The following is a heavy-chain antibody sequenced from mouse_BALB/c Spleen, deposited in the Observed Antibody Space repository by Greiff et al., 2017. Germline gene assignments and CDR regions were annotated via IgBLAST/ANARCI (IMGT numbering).Heavy chain of an antibody. D-gene: IGHD2-1*01. CDR2: INPYNDGT. J-gene: IGHJ3*01. CDR1: GYTFTSYV. CDR3: ARPYGNYDAWFAY. V-gene: IGHV1-14*01. Sequence: VQLQQSGPELVKPGASVKMSCKASGYTFTSYVMHWVKQKPGQGLEWIGYINPYNDGTKYNEKFKGKATLTSDKSSSTAYMELSSLTSEDSAVYYCARPYGNYDAWFAYWGQGTLVTVSA.